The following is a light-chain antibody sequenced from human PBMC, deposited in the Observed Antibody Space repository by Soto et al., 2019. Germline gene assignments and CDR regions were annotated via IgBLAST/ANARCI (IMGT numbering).Light chain of an antibody. V-gene: IGKV1-39*01. CDR2: AAS. CDR3: QQTYSTPFT. Sequence: IQMTQSPSSLSASVGDRVTITCRASQRIDNYLNWYHQKPGKAPKLLIYAASNLQSGVPSRFSGSGSGTAFTLTISNLQPEDFATYYCQQTYSTPFTFGPGTKVDI. J-gene: IGKJ3*01. CDR1: QRIDNY.